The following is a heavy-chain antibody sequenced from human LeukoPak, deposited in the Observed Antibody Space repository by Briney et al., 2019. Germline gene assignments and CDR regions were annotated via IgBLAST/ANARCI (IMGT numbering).Heavy chain of an antibody. D-gene: IGHD6-19*01. CDR2: FDPEDGET. CDR3: ATGTSYSSGWDLGLYYFDY. CDR1: GYTLTELS. V-gene: IGHV1-24*01. J-gene: IGHJ4*02. Sequence: ASVKVSCKVSGYTLTELSMHWVRQAPGKGLEWMGGFDPEDGETIYAQKFQGRVTMTEDTSTDTAYMELSSLRSEDTAVYYCATGTSYSSGWDLGLYYFDYWGQGTLVTVSS.